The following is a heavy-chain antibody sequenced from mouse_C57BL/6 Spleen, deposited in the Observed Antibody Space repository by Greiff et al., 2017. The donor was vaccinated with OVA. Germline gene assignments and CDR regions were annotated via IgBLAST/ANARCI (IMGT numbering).Heavy chain of an antibody. V-gene: IGHV1-55*01. J-gene: IGHJ3*01. CDR2: IYPGSGST. CDR1: GYTFTSYW. Sequence: VQRVESGAELVKPGASVKMSCKASGYTFTSYWITWVKQRPGQGLEWIGDIYPGSGSTNYNEKFKSKATLTVDTSSSTAYMQLSSLTSEDSAVYYCARRGLYDYDWFAYWGQGTLVTVSA. D-gene: IGHD2-4*01. CDR3: ARRGLYDYDWFAY.